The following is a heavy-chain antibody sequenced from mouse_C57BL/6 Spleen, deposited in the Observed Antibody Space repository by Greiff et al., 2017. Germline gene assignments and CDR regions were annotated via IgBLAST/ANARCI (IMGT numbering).Heavy chain of an antibody. Sequence: VKLMESGAELAKPGASVMLSCKASGYTFTSYWMHWVKQRPGQGLEWIGYINPSSGYTKYNQKFKDKATLTADKSSSPAYMQLSSLTYEDAAVYYCASHYYGSDYAMDDWGQGASVTVSS. CDR1: GYTFTSYW. CDR3: ASHYYGSDYAMDD. CDR2: INPSSGYT. V-gene: IGHV1-7*01. J-gene: IGHJ4*01. D-gene: IGHD1-1*01.